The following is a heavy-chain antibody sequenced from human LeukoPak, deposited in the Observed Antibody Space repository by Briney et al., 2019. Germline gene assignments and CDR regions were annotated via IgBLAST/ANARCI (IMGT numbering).Heavy chain of an antibody. J-gene: IGHJ4*02. CDR2: FYNSGRS. CDR1: DDSISDYY. CDR3: ARVASYVWGSYRFDY. D-gene: IGHD3-16*02. V-gene: IGHV4-59*01. Sequence: SETLSLTCTVSDDSISDYYRGWIRQPPGKGLEWIGYFYNSGRSTYNPSLKSRVTISADTSKNHFSLKLNSVTTADTAVYYCARVASYVWGSYRFDYWGQGTLVTVSS.